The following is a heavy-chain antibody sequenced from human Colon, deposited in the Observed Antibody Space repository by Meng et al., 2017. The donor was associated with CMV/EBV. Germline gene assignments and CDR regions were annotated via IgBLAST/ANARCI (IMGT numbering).Heavy chain of an antibody. V-gene: IGHV4-4*02. D-gene: IGHD5-18*01. CDR1: CVAISSDNW. CDR2: IYHSGTT. CDR3: AKIPLGYSLSPLVGLNP. Sequence: EQLQARIQVLVTPSVTLSIICSVSCVAISSDNWWIWVRQPPGKGLEWIGEIYHSGTTNYNPSLKSRVTISVDKSKNQVSLNLSSVTAADTAVYFCAKIPLGYSLSPLVGLNPWGQGTLVTVSS. J-gene: IGHJ5*02.